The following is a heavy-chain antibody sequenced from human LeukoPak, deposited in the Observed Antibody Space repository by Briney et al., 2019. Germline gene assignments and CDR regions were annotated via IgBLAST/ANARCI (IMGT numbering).Heavy chain of an antibody. J-gene: IGHJ4*02. V-gene: IGHV3-21*01. CDR2: ISSSSSYI. D-gene: IGHD5-12*01. CDR3: ARWATEEFDY. Sequence: GGSLRLSCAASGFTFSSYSMNWVREAPGKGLEWVSSISSSSSYIYYADSVKGRFTISRDNAKNSLYLQMNSLRAEDTAVYYCARWATEEFDYWGQGTLVTVSS. CDR1: GFTFSSYS.